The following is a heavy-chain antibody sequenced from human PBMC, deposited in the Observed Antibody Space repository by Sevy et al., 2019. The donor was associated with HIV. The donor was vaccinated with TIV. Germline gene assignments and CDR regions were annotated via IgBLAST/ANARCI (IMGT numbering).Heavy chain of an antibody. CDR2: ITHSGNT. J-gene: IGHJ3*02. D-gene: IGHD3-10*01. CDR3: ARDGSGSGRNDALDI. Sequence: SETLSLTCTVDGGTFSGYLWTWIRQSPGKGLEWIGEITHSGNTNYNPSLKSGVTISIDTSKNQFSLKLNSVTAADTAMYFCARDGSGSGRNDALDIWSQGTMVTVSS. V-gene: IGHV4-34*01. CDR1: GGTFSGYL.